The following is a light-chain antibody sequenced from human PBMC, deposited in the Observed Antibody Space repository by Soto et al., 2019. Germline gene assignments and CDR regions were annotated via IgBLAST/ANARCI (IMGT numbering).Light chain of an antibody. CDR3: AAWDDSLTDYV. V-gene: IGLV1-44*01. CDR2: SNN. CDR1: SSNIGRNT. J-gene: IGLJ1*01. Sequence: QSALTQAPSASETPWQRVTISCSGGSSNIGRNTVNWYQQLPGTAPKLLIYSNNRRPSGVPDRFSGSKSGTSASLAISGLQSEDEADYYCAAWDDSLTDYVFGTGTKVTVL.